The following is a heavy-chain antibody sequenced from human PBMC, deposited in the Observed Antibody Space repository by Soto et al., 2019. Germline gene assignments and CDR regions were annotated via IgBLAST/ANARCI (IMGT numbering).Heavy chain of an antibody. Sequence: GGSLRLSCAASGFTFSSYGMHWVRRAPGKGLEWVAVISYDGSNKYYADSVKGRFTISRDNSKNTLYLQMNSLRAEDTAVYYCAREIAARRYYYGVDVWGQGTTVTVSS. CDR3: AREIAARRYYYGVDV. J-gene: IGHJ6*02. CDR1: GFTFSSYG. CDR2: ISYDGSNK. V-gene: IGHV3-30*03. D-gene: IGHD6-6*01.